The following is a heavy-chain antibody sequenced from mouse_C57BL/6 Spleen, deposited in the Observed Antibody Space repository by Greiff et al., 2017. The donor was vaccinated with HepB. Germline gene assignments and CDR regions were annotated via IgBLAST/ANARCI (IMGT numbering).Heavy chain of an antibody. V-gene: IGHV1-53*01. CDR3: ARPHYYGSSLYAMDY. CDR2: INPSNGGT. J-gene: IGHJ4*01. CDR1: GYTFTSYW. Sequence: QVQLKQPGTELVKPGASVKLSCKASGYTFTSYWMHWVKQRPGQGLEWIGNINPSNGGTNYNEKFKSKATLTVDKSSSTAYMQLSSLTSEDSAVYYCARPHYYGSSLYAMDYWGQGTSVTVSS. D-gene: IGHD1-1*01.